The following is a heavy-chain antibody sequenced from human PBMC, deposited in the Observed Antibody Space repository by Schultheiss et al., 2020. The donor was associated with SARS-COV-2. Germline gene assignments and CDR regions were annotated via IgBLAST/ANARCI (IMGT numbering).Heavy chain of an antibody. Sequence: ASVKVSCKASGYTFTSYDINWVRQATGQGLEWMGWMNPNSGNTGYAQKFQGRVTMTRNTSISTAYMELSRLRSDDMAVYYCARERVVVLMDSYYYYFGMDVWGQGTTVTVSS. D-gene: IGHD2-8*01. CDR1: GYTFTSYD. CDR3: ARERVVVLMDSYYYYFGMDV. V-gene: IGHV1-8*01. J-gene: IGHJ6*02. CDR2: MNPNSGNT.